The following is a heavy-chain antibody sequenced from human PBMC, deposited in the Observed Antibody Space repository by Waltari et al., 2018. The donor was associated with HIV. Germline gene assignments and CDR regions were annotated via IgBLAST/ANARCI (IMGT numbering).Heavy chain of an antibody. CDR3: ARAVEAAAGFYYHFGMDV. V-gene: IGHV1-46*01. D-gene: IGHD6-13*01. Sequence: QVQLVQSGAEVRKPGASVTVSCKASGYTFTNYYIHWVRQAPGPGLEWMGISSASGGSTTYAQKFQGRVTMTRDTSTSTVYMELSSLRSEDTAVYYCARAVEAAAGFYYHFGMDVWGQGTTVTVSS. CDR1: GYTFTNYY. J-gene: IGHJ6*02. CDR2: SSASGGST.